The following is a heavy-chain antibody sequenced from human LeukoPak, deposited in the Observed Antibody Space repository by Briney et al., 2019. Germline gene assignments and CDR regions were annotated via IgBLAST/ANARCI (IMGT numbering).Heavy chain of an antibody. CDR2: ISYDGTNK. Sequence: GRSLRLSCAASGFTFSSYAMHWVRQAPGKGLKWVALISYDGTNKYYADSVRGRFTISRDDSKNTLYLQMNSLRPDDTAIYYCARGGTYGDYWGQGTLVTVSS. V-gene: IGHV3-30*04. CDR1: GFTFSSYA. CDR3: ARGGTYGDY. J-gene: IGHJ4*02. D-gene: IGHD1-26*01.